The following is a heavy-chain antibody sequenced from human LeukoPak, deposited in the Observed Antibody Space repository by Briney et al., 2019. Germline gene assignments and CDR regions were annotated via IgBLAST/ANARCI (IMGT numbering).Heavy chain of an antibody. CDR2: INHSGST. CDR1: GGSFSGYY. D-gene: IGHD2-15*01. Sequence: SETLSLTCGVYGGSFSGYYWSWIRQPPGKGLDWIGEINHSGSTNYNPSLKSRVTISVDTSKNQFSLKRSSVTAADTAVYYCAKESCSGGSCYIFDYWGQGTLVTVSS. V-gene: IGHV4-34*01. J-gene: IGHJ4*02. CDR3: AKESCSGGSCYIFDY.